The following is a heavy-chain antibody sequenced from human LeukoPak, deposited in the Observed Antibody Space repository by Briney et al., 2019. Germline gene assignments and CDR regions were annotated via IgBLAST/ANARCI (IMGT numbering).Heavy chain of an antibody. CDR1: GFTFSSYS. CDR2: ISSSSSYI. Sequence: GGSLRLSCAASGFTFSSYSLNWVRPALGEGLEWVSSISSSSSYIYYADSVKGRFSISRDNAKNSLYLQMNSLRAEDTAVYYCATLIFFNYYMDVWGKGTTVTVSS. CDR3: ATLIFFNYYMDV. J-gene: IGHJ6*03. V-gene: IGHV3-21*01. D-gene: IGHD3/OR15-3a*01.